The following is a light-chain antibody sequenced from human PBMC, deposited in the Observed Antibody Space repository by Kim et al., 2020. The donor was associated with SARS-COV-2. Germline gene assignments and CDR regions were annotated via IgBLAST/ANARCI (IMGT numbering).Light chain of an antibody. CDR1: QSLVDRDGNTY. CDR3: MQGTHWPAT. CDR2: KVS. V-gene: IGKV2-30*01. J-gene: IGKJ5*01. Sequence: DVVMAQSPLSLPVTLGQPASISCRSSQSLVDRDGNTYLNWFQQRPGQSPRRLIYKVSNRDSGVPDRFSGSGSGTDFTLKISKVEAEDVGLYYCMQGTHWPATFGQGTRLEI.